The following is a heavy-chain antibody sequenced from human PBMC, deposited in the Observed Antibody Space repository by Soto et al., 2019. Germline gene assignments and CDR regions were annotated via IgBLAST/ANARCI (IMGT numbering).Heavy chain of an antibody. D-gene: IGHD4-17*01. V-gene: IGHV3-30-3*01. Sequence: PGGSLRLSCAASGFTFSSYAMHRVRQAPGKGLEWVAVISYDGSNKYYADSVKGRFTISRDNSKNTLYLQMNSLRAEDTAVYYCARDPWSLDYAGYGMDVWGQGTTVTVSS. CDR3: ARDPWSLDYAGYGMDV. CDR1: GFTFSSYA. CDR2: ISYDGSNK. J-gene: IGHJ6*02.